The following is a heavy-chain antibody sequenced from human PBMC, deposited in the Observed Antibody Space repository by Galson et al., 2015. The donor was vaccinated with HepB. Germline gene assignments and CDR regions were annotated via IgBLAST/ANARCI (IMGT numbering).Heavy chain of an antibody. V-gene: IGHV3-33*08. Sequence: SLRLSCAASGLTFSSYGMHWVRQAPGKGLEWVAVIWYDGDNKYYADSVKGRFTISRDNSKSTLFLQVNSLRAEDTAVYYCATDKYCRGGGCYVSVFDHWGQGTLVTVSS. J-gene: IGHJ4*02. CDR2: IWYDGDNK. CDR1: GLTFSSYG. CDR3: ATDKYCRGGGCYVSVFDH. D-gene: IGHD2-15*01.